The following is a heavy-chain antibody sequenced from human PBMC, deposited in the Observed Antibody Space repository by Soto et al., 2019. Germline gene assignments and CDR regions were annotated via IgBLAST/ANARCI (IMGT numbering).Heavy chain of an antibody. J-gene: IGHJ5*02. CDR3: ARAGDDFWSSYYTGWFDP. Sequence: QVQLVQSGAEVKKPGSSVKVSCKASGGTFSSYAISWVRQAPGQGLEWMGGIIPIFGTANYAQKFQGRVTITADESTSTAYMELSSLRSEDTAVYYCARAGDDFWSSYYTGWFDPWGQGTLVTVSS. V-gene: IGHV1-69*12. CDR2: IIPIFGTA. CDR1: GGTFSSYA. D-gene: IGHD3-3*01.